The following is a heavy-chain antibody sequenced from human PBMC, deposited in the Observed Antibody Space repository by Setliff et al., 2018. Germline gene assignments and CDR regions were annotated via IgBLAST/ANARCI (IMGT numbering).Heavy chain of an antibody. V-gene: IGHV4-4*07. Sequence: TSETLSLTCTVSGGSISSYYWSWIRQPAGKGLEWIGRIYTSGSTNYNPSLKSRVTMSVDTSKNQFSLKLSSVTAADTAVYYCARDYYDSSGYYYMDVWAKGTTVTVSS. J-gene: IGHJ6*03. CDR1: GGSISSYY. D-gene: IGHD3-22*01. CDR3: ARDYYDSSGYYYMDV. CDR2: IYTSGST.